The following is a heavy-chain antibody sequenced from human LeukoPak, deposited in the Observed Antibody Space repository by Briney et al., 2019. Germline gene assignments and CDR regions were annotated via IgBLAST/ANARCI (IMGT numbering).Heavy chain of an antibody. CDR1: GDTISTYY. CDR2: IYYSGST. J-gene: IGHJ5*02. V-gene: IGHV4-59*08. D-gene: IGHD3-9*01. CDR3: ARHHYDILTHLGFDP. Sequence: SETLYLTCTVSGDTISTYYWSWIRQPPGKTLEWIGNIYYSGSTNYNPSLKSRVPISVDTSRNQFSLKLRSVTAADTAVYYCARHHYDILTHLGFDPWGQGTLVTVSS.